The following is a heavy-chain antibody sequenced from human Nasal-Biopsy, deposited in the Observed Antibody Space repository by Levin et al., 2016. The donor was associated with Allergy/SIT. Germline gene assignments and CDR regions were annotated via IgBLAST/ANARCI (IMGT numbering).Heavy chain of an antibody. CDR2: ISGSGGGT. J-gene: IGHJ4*02. D-gene: IGHD1-7*01. CDR3: AKDGTATFPAYYFDS. V-gene: IGHV3-23*01. CDR1: GFTFRPYS. Sequence: GESLKISCAASGFTFRPYSMSWVRLVPGKGLEWVSVISGSGGGTFYRDSVKGRFTISRDNSKNTLYLDMNSLKSEDTGIYYCAKDGTATFPAYYFDSWGQGAQVTVSS.